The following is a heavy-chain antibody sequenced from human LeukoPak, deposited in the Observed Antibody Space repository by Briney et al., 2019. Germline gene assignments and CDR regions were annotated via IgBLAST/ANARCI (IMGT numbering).Heavy chain of an antibody. J-gene: IGHJ5*02. V-gene: IGHV5-51*01. CDR1: GYSFTSYW. D-gene: IGHD6-19*01. CDR3: CIALARTYWFDP. CDR2: IYPGNSDT. Sequence: GESLKISCKGSGYSFTSYWIGWVRQMPGKGLELVGLIYPGNSDTRYSPSFQAQVTISADKSITTAYLQWSSLKASDTAMYYCCIALARTYWFDPWGQGTLVTVSS.